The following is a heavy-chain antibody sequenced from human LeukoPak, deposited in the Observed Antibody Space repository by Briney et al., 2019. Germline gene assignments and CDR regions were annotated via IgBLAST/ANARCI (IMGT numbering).Heavy chain of an antibody. J-gene: IGHJ6*03. CDR1: GYTLTELS. D-gene: IGHD6-19*01. CDR2: FDPEDGET. Sequence: ASVKVSCKVSGYTLTELSMHWVRQAPGKGLEWMGGFDPEDGETIYAQKFQGRVTMTEDTSTDTAYMELSSLRSEDTAVYYCATSVAVAGTAYYYYYHMDVWGKGTTVTVSS. CDR3: ATSVAVAGTAYYYYYHMDV. V-gene: IGHV1-24*01.